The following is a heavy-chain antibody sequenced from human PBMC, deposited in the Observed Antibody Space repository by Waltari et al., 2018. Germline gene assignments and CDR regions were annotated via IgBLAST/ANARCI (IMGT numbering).Heavy chain of an antibody. CDR2: IYHSGST. J-gene: IGHJ6*02. CDR3: AADGRYFDWSPPGRYYGMDV. D-gene: IGHD3-9*01. V-gene: IGHV4-4*02. Sequence: QVQLQESGPGLVKPSGTLSLTCAVSGGSISSSNWWSWVRQPPGKGLEWIGEIYHSGSTNDNPSLKSRVTISVDKSKNQFSLKLSSVTAADTAVYYCAADGRYFDWSPPGRYYGMDVWGQGTTVTVSS. CDR1: GGSISSSNW.